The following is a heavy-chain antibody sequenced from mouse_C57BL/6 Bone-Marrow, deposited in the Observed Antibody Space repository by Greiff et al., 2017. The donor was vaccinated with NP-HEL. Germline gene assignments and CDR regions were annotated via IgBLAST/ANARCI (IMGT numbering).Heavy chain of an antibody. D-gene: IGHD1-1*01. J-gene: IGHJ2*01. Sequence: QVQLQQPGAELVMPGASVKLSCKASGYTFTSYWMHWVKQRPGQGLEWIGEIDPSDSYTNYNQKFKGKSTLTVDKSSSTAYMQLSSLTSEDSAVYYCARSSTVVATDDYFDYWGQGTTLTVSS. CDR1: GYTFTSYW. CDR3: ARSSTVVATDDYFDY. CDR2: IDPSDSYT. V-gene: IGHV1-69*01.